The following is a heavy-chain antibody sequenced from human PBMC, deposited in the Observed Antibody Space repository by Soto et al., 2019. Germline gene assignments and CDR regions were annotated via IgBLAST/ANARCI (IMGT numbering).Heavy chain of an antibody. D-gene: IGHD3-22*01. V-gene: IGHV4-59*08. CDR2: IHYSGST. CDR1: GDCRSSYY. CDR3: ARRGYSGLDSDI. Sequence: PLETLSHTCTFSGDCRSSYYRCLIRQPPGRGLEWIGYIHYSGSTNYNPFLKSRVTISIDTSKNQFSLKLSSVTAADTAVYYCARRGYSGLDSDIWGQGTMVTVSS. J-gene: IGHJ3*02.